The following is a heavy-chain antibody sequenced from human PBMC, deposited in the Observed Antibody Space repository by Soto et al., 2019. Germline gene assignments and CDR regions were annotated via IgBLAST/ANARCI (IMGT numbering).Heavy chain of an antibody. Sequence: GESLKISCKGSGYSFTSYWISWVRQMPGKGLEWMGRIDPSDSYTNYSPSFQGHVTISADKSISTAYLQWSSLKASDTAMYYCARQPTVGLQLWLPIYYYGMDVWGQGTTVTVSS. D-gene: IGHD5-18*01. J-gene: IGHJ6*02. CDR2: IDPSDSYT. V-gene: IGHV5-10-1*01. CDR1: GYSFTSYW. CDR3: ARQPTVGLQLWLPIYYYGMDV.